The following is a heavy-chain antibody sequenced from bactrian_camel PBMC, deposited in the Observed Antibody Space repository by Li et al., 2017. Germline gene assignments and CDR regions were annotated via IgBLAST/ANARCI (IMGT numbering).Heavy chain of an antibody. D-gene: IGHD1*01. CDR2: IYTGPQMS. Sequence: QVQLVESGGGAVQAGGSLRLSCTASGHGPATYAMGWFRQAPGKKREGVAIIYTGPQMSFYDDSVKGRFTISLDVAKNTVYLQMNNINSDDTATYICAAQGPHVYTGFWYQGPGDPGHRL. J-gene: IGHJ6*01. V-gene: IGHV3S54*01. CDR3: AAQGPHVYTGFWY. CDR1: GHGPATYA.